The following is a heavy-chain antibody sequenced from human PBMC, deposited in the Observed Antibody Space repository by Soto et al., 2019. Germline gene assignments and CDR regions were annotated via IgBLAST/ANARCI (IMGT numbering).Heavy chain of an antibody. CDR3: ASPLGGLNAFDI. V-gene: IGHV3-33*01. J-gene: IGHJ3*02. CDR1: GFTFSSYG. CDR2: IWYDGSNK. Sequence: QVQLVESGGGVVQPGRSLRLSCAASGFTFSSYGMHRVRQAPGKGLGWVAVIWYDGSNKYYADSGKGRFTNSRDNSKNMLYMQMNSRRGEDTAVYYCASPLGGLNAFDIWGQGTMVTGSS.